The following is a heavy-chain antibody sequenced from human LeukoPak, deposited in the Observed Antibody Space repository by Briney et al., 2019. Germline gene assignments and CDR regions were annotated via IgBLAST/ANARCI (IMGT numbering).Heavy chain of an antibody. V-gene: IGHV4-39*01. J-gene: IGHJ5*02. CDR3: ARQNNTYHHYNLGWFDP. CDR2: IYFSGGT. Sequence: PSETLSLTCTVSGDSISSSNCYRGWIRQPPGKGLEWIGSIYFSGGTYYNASLKSRVTISVDTSKNQFSLQLSSVTPEDTAVYYCARQNNTYHHYNLGWFDPWGQGTLVTVSS. CDR1: GDSISSSNCY. D-gene: IGHD5-24*01.